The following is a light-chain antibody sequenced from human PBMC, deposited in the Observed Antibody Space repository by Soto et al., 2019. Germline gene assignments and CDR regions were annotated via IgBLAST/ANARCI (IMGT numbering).Light chain of an antibody. Sequence: EIVLTQSPGTVSLSPGEIATVCCRASQSVSSSYLAWYQQKPGQAPRLLIYGASSRATGIPDRFSGSGSGTDFTLTISRLEPEDFAVYYCQQYGSSPWTFGQGTKVDIK. CDR2: GAS. CDR3: QQYGSSPWT. J-gene: IGKJ1*01. V-gene: IGKV3-20*01. CDR1: QSVSSSY.